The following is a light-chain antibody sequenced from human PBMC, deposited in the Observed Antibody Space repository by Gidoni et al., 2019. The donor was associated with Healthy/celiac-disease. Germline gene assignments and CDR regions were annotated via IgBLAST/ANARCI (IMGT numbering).Light chain of an antibody. CDR3: QQSYSTPPT. V-gene: IGKV1-39*01. J-gene: IGKJ5*01. Sequence: DIHMPQSLSSLSASVGDRVTITRRACQSISSYLNWYQQKPGNAPKLLIYAASSLQSGVPSRFSGSGSGTDFTLTISSLQPEDFATYYCQQSYSTPPTFGQGTRLEIK. CDR2: AAS. CDR1: QSISSY.